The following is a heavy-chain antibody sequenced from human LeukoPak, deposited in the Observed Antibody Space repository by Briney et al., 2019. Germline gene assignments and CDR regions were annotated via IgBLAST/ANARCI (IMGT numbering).Heavy chain of an antibody. D-gene: IGHD3-22*01. CDR3: ARGDYYDSSVYYYD. CDR1: GYTFTGYY. V-gene: IGHV1-2*02. Sequence: ASVKVSCKASGYTFTGYYIHWVRQAPGQGLELMGWINPNSGGTNSAQKFQGRVTMTRDTSISTAYMDLSSLRSDDTAVYYCARGDYYDSSVYYYDWGQGTLVTVSS. J-gene: IGHJ4*02. CDR2: INPNSGGT.